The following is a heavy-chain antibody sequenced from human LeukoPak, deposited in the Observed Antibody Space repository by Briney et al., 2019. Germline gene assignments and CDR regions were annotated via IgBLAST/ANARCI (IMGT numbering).Heavy chain of an antibody. CDR2: IYPGDSDT. V-gene: IGHV5-51*01. D-gene: IGHD6-13*01. CDR1: GYSFTSYW. J-gene: IGHJ5*02. Sequence: GESLKVSCKGSGYSFTSYWIGWVRQMPGKGLEWMGIIYPGDSDTRYSPPFQGQVTISADKSISTAYLQWSSLKASDTAMYYCARLGSSRIAAAGTEGYWFDPWGQGTLVTVSS. CDR3: ARLGSSRIAAAGTEGYWFDP.